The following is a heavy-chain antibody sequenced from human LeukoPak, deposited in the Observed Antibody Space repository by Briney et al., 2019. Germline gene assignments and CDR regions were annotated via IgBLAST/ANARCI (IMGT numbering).Heavy chain of an antibody. CDR3: AKDYYSSGYYGGAFDI. Sequence: GESLRLSCAASGFTFSSYAMSWVRQAPGKGLEWVSAISGSGGSTYYADSVKGRFTIFRDNSKNTLYLQMNSLRAEDTAVYYCAKDYYSSGYYGGAFDIWGQGTMITVSS. V-gene: IGHV3-23*01. J-gene: IGHJ3*02. CDR2: ISGSGGST. D-gene: IGHD3-22*01. CDR1: GFTFSSYA.